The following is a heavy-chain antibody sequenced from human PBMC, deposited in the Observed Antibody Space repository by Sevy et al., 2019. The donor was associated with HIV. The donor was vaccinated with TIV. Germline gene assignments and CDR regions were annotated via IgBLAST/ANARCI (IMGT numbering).Heavy chain of an antibody. J-gene: IGHJ4*02. Sequence: GGSLRLSCVASGFTFSDSWMIWVRQAPGKGLERMAFINEDGGRLGYVDSVRGRFTISRENIKNSLYLLMNNLRAEDTALYFCARDRAYSAVDYWGQGALVTVSS. V-gene: IGHV3-7*01. CDR3: ARDRAYSAVDY. CDR2: INEDGGRL. CDR1: GFTFSDSW. D-gene: IGHD5-18*01.